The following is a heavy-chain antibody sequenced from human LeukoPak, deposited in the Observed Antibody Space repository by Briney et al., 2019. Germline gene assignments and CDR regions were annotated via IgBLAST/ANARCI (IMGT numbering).Heavy chain of an antibody. CDR1: GGSISSTSW. CDR3: ARADSGSGGIDY. CDR2: IYYSGST. V-gene: IGHV4-4*02. J-gene: IGHJ4*02. D-gene: IGHD3-10*01. Sequence: PSETLSLTCAVSGGSISSTSWWSWVRQPPGKGLEWIGEIYYSGSTNYKPSLKSRATISLDKSKNQFSLRLSSVTAADTAVYYCARADSGSGGIDYWGQGTLVTVSS.